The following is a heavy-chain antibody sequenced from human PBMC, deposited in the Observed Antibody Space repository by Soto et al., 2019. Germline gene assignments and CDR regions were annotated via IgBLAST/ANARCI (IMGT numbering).Heavy chain of an antibody. Sequence: QVQLVQSGAEVKKPGASVKVSCKASGYTFSNYGISWVRQAPGQGPEWMGWISGYNGNTNYAQTLQGRVTMTTDTSTTTAYMELRSLRSDDTAVYYCARGGSSWSAEYYQYWGQGTLVIVSS. CDR1: GYTFSNYG. CDR3: ARGGSSWSAEYYQY. D-gene: IGHD6-13*01. J-gene: IGHJ1*01. CDR2: ISGYNGNT. V-gene: IGHV1-18*01.